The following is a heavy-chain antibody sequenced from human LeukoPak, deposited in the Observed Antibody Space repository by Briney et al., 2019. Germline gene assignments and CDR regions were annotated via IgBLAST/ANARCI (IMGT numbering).Heavy chain of an antibody. V-gene: IGHV7-4-1*02. J-gene: IGHJ4*02. Sequence: ASVKVSCKASGYTFTSYAMNWVRQAPGQGLEWMGWINTNTGNPTYAQGFTGRFVFSLDTSVSTAYLQISSLKAEDTAVYYCASAREGQNYYDSSGSAALADYWGQGTLVTVSS. D-gene: IGHD3-22*01. CDR3: ASAREGQNYYDSSGSAALADY. CDR2: INTNTGNP. CDR1: GYTFTSYA.